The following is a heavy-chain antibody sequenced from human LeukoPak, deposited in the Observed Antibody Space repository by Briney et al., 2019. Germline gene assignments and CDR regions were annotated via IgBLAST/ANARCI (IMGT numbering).Heavy chain of an antibody. J-gene: IGHJ4*02. D-gene: IGHD1-20*01. V-gene: IGHV1-2*02. CDR3: ARVISITGTPVFDY. Sequence: ASVKVSCKASGYTFTGYYMHWVRQAPGQGLEWMGWINPNSGGTSYAQKFQGRVTMTRDTSISTAYMELSRLRSDGTAVYYCARVISITGTPVFDYWGQGTLVTVSS. CDR1: GYTFTGYY. CDR2: INPNSGGT.